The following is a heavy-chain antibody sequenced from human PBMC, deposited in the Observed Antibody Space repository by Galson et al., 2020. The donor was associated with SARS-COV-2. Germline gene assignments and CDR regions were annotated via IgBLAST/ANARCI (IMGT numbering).Heavy chain of an antibody. V-gene: IGHV3-23*01. CDR2: ISGNGINT. CDR1: GFTFSSYA. J-gene: IGHJ4*02. Sequence: GGSLRLSCAASGFTFSSYAMTWVRRPPGKGLEWVSSISGNGINTSYADSVKALFTISRDSSKNTLYLQMTTLKPEDTPVNYCPSLQYASGTYHAHYGGQDVLVSVSS. CDR3: PSLQYASGTYHAHY. D-gene: IGHD3-10*01.